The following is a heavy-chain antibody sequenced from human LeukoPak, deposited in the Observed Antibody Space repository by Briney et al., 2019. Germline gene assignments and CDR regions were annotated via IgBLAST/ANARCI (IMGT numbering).Heavy chain of an antibody. V-gene: IGHV1-69*04. CDR2: IIPILGIA. J-gene: IGHJ4*02. Sequence: SVKVSCKASGGTFSSYAISWVRQAPGQGLEWMGRIIPILGIANYAQKFQGRVTITADKSTSTAYMELSSLRSEDTAVYYCARDRRDGYRYDYWGQGTLVTVSS. CDR1: GGTFSSYA. D-gene: IGHD5-24*01. CDR3: ARDRRDGYRYDY.